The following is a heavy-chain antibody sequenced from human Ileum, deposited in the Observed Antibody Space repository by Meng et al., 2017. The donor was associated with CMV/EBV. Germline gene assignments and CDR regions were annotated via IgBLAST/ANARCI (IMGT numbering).Heavy chain of an antibody. CDR1: GGSFSGYY. CDR2: INHSGST. Sequence: QVQRPQWGAGLLKPSATLSLTCAVYGGSFSGYYWSWIRQPPGKGLEWIGEINHSGSTNYTPSLKSRVTISVDTSKNQFFLKLSSVTAADTAVYYCARGVAGGPFDYWGQGTLVTVSS. CDR3: ARGVAGGPFDY. D-gene: IGHD2-15*01. V-gene: IGHV4-34*01. J-gene: IGHJ4*02.